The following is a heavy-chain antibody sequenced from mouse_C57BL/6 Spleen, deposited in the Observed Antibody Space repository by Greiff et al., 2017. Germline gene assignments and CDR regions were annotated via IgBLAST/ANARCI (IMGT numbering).Heavy chain of an antibody. J-gene: IGHJ4*01. D-gene: IGHD1-1*01. CDR2: IYPGDGDT. CDR1: GYAFSSYW. CDR3: ASPHYYGSSYAMDY. Sequence: QVQLKESGAELVKPGASVKISCKASGYAFSSYWMNWVKQRPGKGLEWIGQIYPGDGDTNYNGKLKGKATLTADKSSSTAYMQRSSLTSEDSAVYFCASPHYYGSSYAMDYWGQGTSVTGSS. V-gene: IGHV1-80*01.